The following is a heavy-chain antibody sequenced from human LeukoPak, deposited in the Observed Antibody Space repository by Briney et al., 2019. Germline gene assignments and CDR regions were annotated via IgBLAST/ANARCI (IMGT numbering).Heavy chain of an antibody. CDR3: ASGCGDCYSPKRQLDY. CDR1: GFTFSSYA. J-gene: IGHJ4*02. D-gene: IGHD2-21*02. CDR2: ISYDGSNK. Sequence: PGGSLRLSCAASGFTFSSYAMHWVRQAPGKGLEWVAVISYDGSNKYYADSVKGRFTISKDNSKNTLYLQITSLRAEDTAVYYCASGCGDCYSPKRQLDYWGRGTLVTVSS. V-gene: IGHV3-30-3*01.